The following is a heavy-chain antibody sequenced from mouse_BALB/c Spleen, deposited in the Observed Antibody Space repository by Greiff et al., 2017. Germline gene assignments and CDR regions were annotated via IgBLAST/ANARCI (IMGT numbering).Heavy chain of an antibody. J-gene: IGHJ2*01. CDR2: INSNGGST. CDR3: ARDYYRYDGGHYFDY. V-gene: IGHV5-6-3*01. Sequence: DVKLVESGGGLVQPGGSLKLSCAASGFTFSSYGMSWVRQTPDKRLELVATINSNGGSTYYPDSVKGRFTISRDNAKYTLYLQMSSLKSEDTAMYYCARDYYRYDGGHYFDYWGQGTTLTVSS. D-gene: IGHD2-14*01. CDR1: GFTFSSYG.